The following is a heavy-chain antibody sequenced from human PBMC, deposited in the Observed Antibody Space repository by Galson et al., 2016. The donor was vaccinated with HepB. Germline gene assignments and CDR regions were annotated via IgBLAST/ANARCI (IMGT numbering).Heavy chain of an antibody. CDR1: GYTFTRYN. CDR2: ISGYSGDT. D-gene: IGHD6-6*01. Sequence: SVKVSCKASGYTFTRYNFNWVRQAPGQGFEWMGWISGYSGDTNYAQKFEDRVVLTRDTSTTTADMELRSLTSDDTAVYYCARDFSSSGGFDFWGQGTLVTVSS. CDR3: ARDFSSSGGFDF. J-gene: IGHJ4*02. V-gene: IGHV1-18*01.